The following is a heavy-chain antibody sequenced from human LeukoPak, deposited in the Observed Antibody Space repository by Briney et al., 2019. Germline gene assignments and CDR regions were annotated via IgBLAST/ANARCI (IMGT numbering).Heavy chain of an antibody. Sequence: KPGGSLRLSCAASGFTFSSYSMNWVRQAPGKGLEWVSSISSRSTYIYYADSVKGRFTISRDNAKNSLYLQMNSLRAEDTAVYYCARDPDYDILTGYYKPNYFDYWGQGTLVTVSS. J-gene: IGHJ4*02. D-gene: IGHD3-9*01. CDR1: GFTFSSYS. V-gene: IGHV3-21*01. CDR3: ARDPDYDILTGYYKPNYFDY. CDR2: ISSRSTYI.